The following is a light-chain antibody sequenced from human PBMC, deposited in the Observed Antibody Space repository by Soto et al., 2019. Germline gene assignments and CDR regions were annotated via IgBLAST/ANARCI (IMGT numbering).Light chain of an antibody. V-gene: IGKV3-15*01. CDR3: QQYNNWLWT. Sequence: EIVMTQSPATLSVSPGERATLSCRASQSVSRNVAWYQQKPGQAPRLLTHDASTRATGISVRFSGSGSGTEFTLTISSLQSEDFAVYYCQQYNNWLWTFGQGTKVYIK. CDR1: QSVSRN. J-gene: IGKJ1*01. CDR2: DAS.